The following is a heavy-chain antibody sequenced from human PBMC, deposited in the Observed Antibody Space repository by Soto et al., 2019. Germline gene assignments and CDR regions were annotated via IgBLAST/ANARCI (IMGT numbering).Heavy chain of an antibody. V-gene: IGHV1-18*04. CDR2: ISAYNGNT. D-gene: IGHD3-3*01. Sequence: QVQLVQSGAEVKKPGASVKVSCKASGYTFTSYGISWVRQAPGQGLEWMGWISAYNGNTNYAQQLQGRVTMTTDTSTSTAYMELRSLRSDDTAVYYCARRGGRRYDFWSGSTNFDYWGQGTLVTVSS. CDR1: GYTFTSYG. J-gene: IGHJ4*02. CDR3: ARRGGRRYDFWSGSTNFDY.